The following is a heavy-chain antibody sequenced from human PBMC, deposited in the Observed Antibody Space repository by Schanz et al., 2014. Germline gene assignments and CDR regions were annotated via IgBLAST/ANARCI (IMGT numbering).Heavy chain of an antibody. V-gene: IGHV3-30*18. CDR3: AKDSTHIDIVLVPTAIDY. CDR1: GFTFSSSG. D-gene: IGHD2-2*01. CDR2: MSYDGSIK. J-gene: IGHJ4*02. Sequence: QVPLVESGGGVVQPGRSLRLSCAASGFTFSSSGMHWVRQAPGKGLEWVAAMSYDGSIKYYGDSVKGRFTISRDNSKNTLYLHMNTLRSEDTAVYYCAKDSTHIDIVLVPTAIDYWGQGTLVTVSS.